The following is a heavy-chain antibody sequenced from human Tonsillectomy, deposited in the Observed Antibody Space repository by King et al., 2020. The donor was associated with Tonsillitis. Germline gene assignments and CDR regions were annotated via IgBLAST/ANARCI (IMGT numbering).Heavy chain of an antibody. D-gene: IGHD3-10*01. V-gene: IGHV3-53*01. J-gene: IGHJ3*02. Sequence: VQLVESGGGLIQPGGSLRLSCAASGFTISSNYMNWVRQAPGKGLEWVSVIYNGGTTFYAAYMKGRFTISSDNSENTVYLQLNSVRADDTAVYYCTRDEAGVNPCDIWGQGKMVTVSS. CDR2: IYNGGTT. CDR1: GFTISSNY. CDR3: TRDEAGVNPCDI.